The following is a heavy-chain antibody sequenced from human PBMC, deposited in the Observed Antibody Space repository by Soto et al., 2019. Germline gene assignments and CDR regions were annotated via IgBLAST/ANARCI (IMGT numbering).Heavy chain of an antibody. V-gene: IGHV3-21*01. J-gene: IGHJ3*02. Sequence: GGSLRLSCAASGFTFSSYSMNWVRQAPGKGLEWVSSISSSSSYIYYADSVKGGFTISRDNAKNSLYLQMNSLRAEDTAVYYCARGQIAARHSAFDIWGQGTMVTVSS. D-gene: IGHD6-6*01. CDR2: ISSSSSYI. CDR1: GFTFSSYS. CDR3: ARGQIAARHSAFDI.